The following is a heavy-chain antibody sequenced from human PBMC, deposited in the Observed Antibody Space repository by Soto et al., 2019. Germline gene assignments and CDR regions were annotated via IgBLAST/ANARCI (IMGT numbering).Heavy chain of an antibody. Sequence: QVQLVQSGAEVKKPGSSVKVSCQASGGTFSSYAISWVRQAPGQGLEWMGGIIPIFGTANYAQKFQGRVTITADESTSTAYMELSSLRSEDTAVYYCARGPHSGYAFRDAFDIWGQGTMVTVSS. V-gene: IGHV1-69*12. CDR3: ARGPHSGYAFRDAFDI. J-gene: IGHJ3*02. D-gene: IGHD5-12*01. CDR2: IIPIFGTA. CDR1: GGTFSSYA.